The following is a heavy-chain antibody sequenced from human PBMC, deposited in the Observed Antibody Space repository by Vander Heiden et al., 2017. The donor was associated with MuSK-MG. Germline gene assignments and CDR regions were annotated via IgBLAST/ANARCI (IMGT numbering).Heavy chain of an antibody. V-gene: IGHV1-69*10. Sequence: QVQLVQSGAEVKKPGSSVKVSCKASGGTFSSYAISWVRQAPGQGLEWMGGIIPILGIANYAQKFQGRVTITADKSTSTAYMELSSLRSEDTAVYYCARDNRVGATTGLVFQHWGQGTLVTVSS. J-gene: IGHJ1*01. CDR1: GGTFSSYA. D-gene: IGHD1-26*01. CDR3: ARDNRVGATTGLVFQH. CDR2: IIPILGIA.